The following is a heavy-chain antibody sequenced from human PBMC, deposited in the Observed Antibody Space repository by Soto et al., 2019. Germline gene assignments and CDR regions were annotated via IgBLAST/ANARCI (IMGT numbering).Heavy chain of an antibody. CDR2: IRVNNGDT. J-gene: IGHJ6*02. V-gene: IGHV1-18*01. D-gene: IGHD3-22*01. Sequence: ASVKVSCKASGYTFTNSGFSWVRQAPGQGLEWVGWIRVNNGDTHYAQKLQGRVTMTTDTSTSTAFMELRSLRSEDTAVYYCATVSVVIRYYGMDVWGQGTTVTVSS. CDR3: ATVSVVIRYYGMDV. CDR1: GYTFTNSG.